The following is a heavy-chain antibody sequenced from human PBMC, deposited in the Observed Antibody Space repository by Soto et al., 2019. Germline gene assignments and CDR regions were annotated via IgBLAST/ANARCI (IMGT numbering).Heavy chain of an antibody. CDR1: GFQFRSYG. D-gene: IGHD3-16*01. V-gene: IGHV3-7*03. CDR2: IKEDGSGK. J-gene: IGHJ4*02. CDR3: VRVGRLGGY. Sequence: EVQLLGSGGALVHPGGSLGLSVPAPGFQFRSYGRGGVRQAPGKGLGWVANIKEDGSGKYYVDSVKGRFSISRDNARNSLYLQMNSLRVEDTAVYYCVRVGRLGGYWGQGALVTVSS.